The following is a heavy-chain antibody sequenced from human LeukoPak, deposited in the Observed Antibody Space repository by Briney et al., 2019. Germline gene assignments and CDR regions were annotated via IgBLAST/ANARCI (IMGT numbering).Heavy chain of an antibody. Sequence: KPSETLSLTCTISGASISGFYWSWIRQSSGKGLEWIGFINYSGSTDYNPSLKSRVTISVDTSKNQFSLKLSSVTAADTAVYYCASTRNYDLWSGSGYFDLWGRGTLVTVSS. CDR1: GASISGFY. CDR2: INYSGST. CDR3: ASTRNYDLWSGSGYFDL. J-gene: IGHJ2*01. D-gene: IGHD3-3*01. V-gene: IGHV4-59*08.